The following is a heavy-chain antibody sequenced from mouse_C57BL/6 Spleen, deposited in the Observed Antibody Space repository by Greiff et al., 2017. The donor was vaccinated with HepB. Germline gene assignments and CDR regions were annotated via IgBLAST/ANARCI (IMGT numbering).Heavy chain of an antibody. CDR2: IDPETGGT. CDR1: GYTFTDYE. V-gene: IGHV1-15*01. J-gene: IGHJ1*01. Sequence: VQLQQSGAELVRPGASVTLSCKASGYTFTDYEMHWVKQTPVHGLEWIGAIDPETGGTAYNQKFKGKAILTADKSSSTAYMELRSLTSEDSAVYYATRSSPYYYSSSYYWYFDVWGPGTTVTVSS. CDR3: TRSSPYYYSSSYYWYFDV. D-gene: IGHD1-1*01.